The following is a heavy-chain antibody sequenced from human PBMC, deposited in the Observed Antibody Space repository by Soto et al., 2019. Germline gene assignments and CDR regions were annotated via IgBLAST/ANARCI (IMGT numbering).Heavy chain of an antibody. D-gene: IGHD2-15*01. CDR3: ARDCSGGPPGYFDN. Sequence: ASVKVSCKASGGTFNNCVINWVRQAPGQRLEWMGWIYAGNGNTKYSQKFQDRVTFTRDTSASTAYMDLSSLRSEDTAVYYCARDCSGGPPGYFDNWGQGTPVTVSS. CDR2: IYAGNGNT. J-gene: IGHJ4*02. CDR1: GGTFNNCV. V-gene: IGHV1-3*01.